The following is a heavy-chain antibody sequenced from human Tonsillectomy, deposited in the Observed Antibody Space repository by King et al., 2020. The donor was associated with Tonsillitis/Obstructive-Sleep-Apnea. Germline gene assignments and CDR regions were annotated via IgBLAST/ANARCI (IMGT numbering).Heavy chain of an antibody. D-gene: IGHD4-11*01. CDR2: IYYTGIT. J-gene: IGHJ6*03. CDR1: VGSVSSSLYY. V-gene: IGHV4-39*01. CDR3: ARHTRNFDYYYMDV. Sequence: QLQESGPGLVKPSETLSLTCTVSVGSVSSSLYYWGWIRLPPGKGLEWIGTIYYTGITYYNPSLKSRVTLSVDTSKNQFSLNLSSVTAADTAVYYCARHTRNFDYYYMDVWGKGTTVTVSS.